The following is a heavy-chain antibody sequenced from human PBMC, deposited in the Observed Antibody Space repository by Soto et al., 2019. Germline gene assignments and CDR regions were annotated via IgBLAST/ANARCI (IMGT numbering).Heavy chain of an antibody. Sequence: QLQLQESGPGLVKSSETLSLTCSVSGASVSSSHYWGWIRQPPGKGLEWIGSVSYSGSPYYSPSFESRITISVDTSNNQFSLRVRSVTATDTAVYFCARHYNTGAFFDYWGQGKLVTVSS. CDR1: GASVSSSHY. J-gene: IGHJ4*02. CDR2: VSYSGSP. CDR3: ARHYNTGAFFDY. D-gene: IGHD1-20*01. V-gene: IGHV4-39*01.